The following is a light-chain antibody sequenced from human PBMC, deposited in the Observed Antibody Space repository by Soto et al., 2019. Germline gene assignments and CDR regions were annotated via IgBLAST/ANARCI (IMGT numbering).Light chain of an antibody. V-gene: IGLV1-40*01. CDR1: SSNIGAGYD. CDR2: GNS. J-gene: IGLJ2*01. Sequence: QSVLTQPPSVSGAPRQRVTISCTGSSSNIGAGYDVHWYQQLPGTAPKLLIYGNSNRPSGVPDRFSGSKSGTSASLAITGLQAEDEADYYRQSYDSSLSGSVFGGGTKLTVL. CDR3: QSYDSSLSGSV.